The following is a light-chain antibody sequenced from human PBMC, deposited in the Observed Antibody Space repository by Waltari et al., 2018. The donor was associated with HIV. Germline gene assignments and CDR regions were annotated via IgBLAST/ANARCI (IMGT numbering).Light chain of an antibody. J-gene: IGLJ1*01. CDR1: SSDVGDYNS. V-gene: IGLV2-14*01. CDR3: SSYSKSNSLV. Sequence: QSVLTQPASVSGSPGQSITISCTGASSDVGDYNSVSWYQQSPGQAPKLLIYEVSDRPSGVSNRFSGSKSGNTAPLTISGLQPEDESNYYCSSYSKSNSLVFGTGTKVTVL. CDR2: EVS.